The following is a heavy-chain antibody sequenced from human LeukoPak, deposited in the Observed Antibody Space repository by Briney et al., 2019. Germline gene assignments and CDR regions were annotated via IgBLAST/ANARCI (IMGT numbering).Heavy chain of an antibody. CDR2: LSGNGNAI. D-gene: IGHD4-23*01. Sequence: GGSLRLSCAASGFTFSTYAMSWVRQAPGKGLECVSALSGNGNAIYYADSVKGRFTISRDNSKNTLSLQMNSLRAEDTAVYYCAKALYGGHDYWGQGTLVTVSS. CDR3: AKALYGGHDY. CDR1: GFTFSTYA. V-gene: IGHV3-23*01. J-gene: IGHJ4*02.